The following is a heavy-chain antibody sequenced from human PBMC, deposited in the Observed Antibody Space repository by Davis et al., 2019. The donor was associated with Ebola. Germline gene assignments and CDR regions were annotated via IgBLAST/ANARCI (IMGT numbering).Heavy chain of an antibody. CDR2: IYYRGST. V-gene: IGHV4-39*01. CDR1: GGSISGSSYY. CDR3: ARLSGIESRPQIDY. J-gene: IGHJ4*02. Sequence: MPGGSLRLSCTVSGGSISGSSYYWGWIRQPPGKGLEWIGSIYYRGSTYYNPCLKSRVTISVDTSKNQFSLKLKSVTAADTTLYYCARLSGIESRPQIDYWGQGTLVTVSS. D-gene: IGHD6-6*01.